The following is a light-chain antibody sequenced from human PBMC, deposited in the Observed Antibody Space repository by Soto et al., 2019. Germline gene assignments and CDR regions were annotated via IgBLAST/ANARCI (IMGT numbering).Light chain of an antibody. CDR2: QVS. V-gene: IGKV2-30*01. J-gene: IGKJ4*01. Sequence: DVVMTQSPLSLPVTLGQPASISCRSSQSLVYTDGNTYLNWFHQRPGQSPRRLIYQVSTRDSGVTNRFSGGGSGTYFTLKIDRVEAEDVGVYYCMQGTHPAPTIGGGTPVEIK. CDR1: QSLVYTDGNTY. CDR3: MQGTHPAPT.